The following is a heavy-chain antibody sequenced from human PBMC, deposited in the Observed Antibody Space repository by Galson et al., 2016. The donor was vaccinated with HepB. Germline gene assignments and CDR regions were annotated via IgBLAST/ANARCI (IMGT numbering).Heavy chain of an antibody. CDR1: RGTFSSYA. D-gene: IGHD1-26*01. Sequence: SVKVSCKASRGTFSSYAINWVRQAPGHGLEWMGGIIFISGTANYVQKFQGRVTITADKSTSTAYMELSSLSSEDTAVYYCAKDGDGSYLGVNWFDPWGQGTLVTVSS. CDR3: AKDGDGSYLGVNWFDP. CDR2: IIFISGTA. V-gene: IGHV1-69*06. J-gene: IGHJ5*02.